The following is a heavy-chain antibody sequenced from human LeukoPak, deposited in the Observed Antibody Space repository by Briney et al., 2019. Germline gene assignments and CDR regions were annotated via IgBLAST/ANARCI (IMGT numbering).Heavy chain of an antibody. CDR2: ISGSGGST. D-gene: IGHD6-19*01. V-gene: IGHV3-23*01. J-gene: IGHJ4*02. CDR1: GFTFSTYG. Sequence: QPGGSLRLSCAASGFTFSTYGMHWVRQAPGKGLEWVSAISGSGGSTYYADSVKGRFTISRDNSKNTLYLQMNSLRAEDTAVYYCAKDVRGWYLVFWRQRTLVTVSS. CDR3: AKDVRGWYLVF.